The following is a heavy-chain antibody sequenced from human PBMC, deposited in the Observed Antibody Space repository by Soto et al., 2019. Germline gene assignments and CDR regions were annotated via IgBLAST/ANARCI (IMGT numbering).Heavy chain of an antibody. CDR3: AKVIRADSTSSNFYYYSGLDV. D-gene: IGHD6-6*01. J-gene: IGHJ6*02. Sequence: QVQLVESGGGVVQPGRSLRLSCAASGFTFRTYGMHWVRQAPGKGLEWLAVISNNGNNKYYADSVKGRFTISRDNSRDTLFLKMNSLRGEDTAIYYCAKVIRADSTSSNFYYYSGLDVWGQGTTVTVSS. CDR1: GFTFRTYG. CDR2: ISNNGNNK. V-gene: IGHV3-30*18.